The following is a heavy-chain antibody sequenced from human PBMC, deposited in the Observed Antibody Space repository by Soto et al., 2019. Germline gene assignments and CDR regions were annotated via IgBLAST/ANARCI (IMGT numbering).Heavy chain of an antibody. D-gene: IGHD7-27*01. CDR3: VGVPRNWGFDY. J-gene: IGHJ4*02. CDR2: MNPNSGNT. CDR1: GYTFSSYD. Sequence: QVQLVQSGAEVKKPGASVKVSCKASGYTFSSYDFNWVRQATGQGLEWMGWMNPNSGNTGYAQKFQDRVTMTRDTSISTAYMELSSLRSEDTAVYYCVGVPRNWGFDYWGQGTLVTVSS. V-gene: IGHV1-8*01.